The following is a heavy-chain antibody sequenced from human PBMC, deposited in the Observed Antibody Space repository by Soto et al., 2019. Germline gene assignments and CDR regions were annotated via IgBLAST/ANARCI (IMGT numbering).Heavy chain of an antibody. CDR2: MNPNSGNT. CDR3: ARERRWQYQLPSPPLSYYYYYMDV. CDR1: GYTFTSYD. Sequence: ASVKVSCKASGYTFTSYDINWVRQATGQGLEWMGWMNPNSGNTGYAQKFQGRVTMTRNTSISTAYMELSSLRSEDTAVYYCARERRWQYQLPSPPLSYYYYYMDVWGKGTTVTVSS. V-gene: IGHV1-8*01. J-gene: IGHJ6*03. D-gene: IGHD2-2*01.